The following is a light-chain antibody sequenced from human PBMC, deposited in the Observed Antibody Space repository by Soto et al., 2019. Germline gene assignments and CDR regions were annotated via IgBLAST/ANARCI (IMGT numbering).Light chain of an antibody. CDR3: SSYAGNNVVI. CDR1: SSDVGGYNY. J-gene: IGLJ2*01. CDR2: EVT. Sequence: QSALTQPPSASGSPRQSVTISCTGTSSDVGGYNYVSWYQQHPGKVPKLLIYEVTRRPSGVPDRFSGSKSVNTASLTVSALQAEDEAHYYCSSYAGNNVVIFGGGTKLTVL. V-gene: IGLV2-8*01.